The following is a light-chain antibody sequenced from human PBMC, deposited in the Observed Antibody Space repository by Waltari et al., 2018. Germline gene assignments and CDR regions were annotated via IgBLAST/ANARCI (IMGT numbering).Light chain of an antibody. CDR1: SGSIASNY. V-gene: IGLV6-57*03. J-gene: IGLJ3*02. Sequence: NFMLTQPHSVSESPGKTVTISCTRSSGSIASNYVQWYQQRPGSAPTTVISEDNQRPSGCPDRFSGAIDSSSNSASLTISGLKTEDEADYYCQSYDSSNRVFGGGTKLTVL. CDR3: QSYDSSNRV. CDR2: EDN.